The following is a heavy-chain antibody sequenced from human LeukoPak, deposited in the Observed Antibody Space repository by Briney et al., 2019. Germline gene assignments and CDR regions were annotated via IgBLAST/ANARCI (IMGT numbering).Heavy chain of an antibody. Sequence: GGSLRLSCAASGFTFSSDSMNWVRQAPGKGLEWVSSISSSSSYIYYADSVKGRFTISRDNAKNSLYLQMNSLRAEDTAVYYCASSIVGATLNWFDPWGQGTLVTVSS. CDR2: ISSSSSYI. CDR1: GFTFSSDS. V-gene: IGHV3-21*01. D-gene: IGHD1-26*01. J-gene: IGHJ5*02. CDR3: ASSIVGATLNWFDP.